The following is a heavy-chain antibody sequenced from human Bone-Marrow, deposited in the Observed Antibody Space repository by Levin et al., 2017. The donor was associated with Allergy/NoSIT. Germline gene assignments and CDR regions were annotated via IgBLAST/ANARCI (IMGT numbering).Heavy chain of an antibody. CDR2: IRSRAYGGTA. V-gene: IGHV3-49*04. D-gene: IGHD3-10*01. Sequence: QAGGSLRLSCTASGFSFGDYAMNWVRQAPGKGLEWVAVIRSRAYGGTAQYAASVKGRFTISRDDSRSIAHLQMDTLKIEDTAVYFCSGGPGYYYNVYMDVWGKGTTVIVSS. CDR3: SGGPGYYYNVYMDV. J-gene: IGHJ6*03. CDR1: GFSFGDYA.